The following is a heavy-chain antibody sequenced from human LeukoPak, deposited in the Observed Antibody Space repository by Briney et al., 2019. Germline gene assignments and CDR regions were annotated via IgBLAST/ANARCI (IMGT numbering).Heavy chain of an antibody. CDR3: ARDRGTYTYGGFDY. D-gene: IGHD3-16*01. Sequence: PSETLSLTCTVSGGSTDHYFWNWTRQTPGKGLEWIGYVYYSGSTVYNPSLQSRVSISIDTSKKQISLKLSSVTAADTAVYYCARDRGTYTYGGFDYWGQGTLVSVFS. CDR2: VYYSGST. V-gene: IGHV4-59*01. J-gene: IGHJ4*02. CDR1: GGSTDHYF.